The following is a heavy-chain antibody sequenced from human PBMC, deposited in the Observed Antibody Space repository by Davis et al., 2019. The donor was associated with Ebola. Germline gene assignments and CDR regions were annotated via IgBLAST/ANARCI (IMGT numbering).Heavy chain of an antibody. CDR3: ARDGHTSGFDF. V-gene: IGHV1-69*13. D-gene: IGHD3/OR15-3a*01. Sequence: SVKVSCKASGGTFSSYAISWVRQAPGQGLEWMGGIIPIFGTANYAQKFQGRVTITADESTSTAYLELSSLRFEDTAMYYCARDGHTSGFDFWGQGTLVSVSS. CDR2: IIPIFGTA. CDR1: GGTFSSYA. J-gene: IGHJ4*01.